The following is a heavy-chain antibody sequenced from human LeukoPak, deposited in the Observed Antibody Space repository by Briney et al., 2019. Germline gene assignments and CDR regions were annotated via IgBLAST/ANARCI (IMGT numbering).Heavy chain of an antibody. Sequence: PGGSLRLSCAASGFTVSSNYMTWVRQAPGKGLEWVSVIYSGGSTYYAYSVKGRFTISRDNSKNTLYLQMNSLRAEDTAVYYCARDLERITLVRGVIPNWFDPWGQGTLVTVSS. CDR2: IYSGGST. CDR3: ARDLERITLVRGVIPNWFDP. CDR1: GFTVSSNY. V-gene: IGHV3-66*01. D-gene: IGHD3-10*01. J-gene: IGHJ5*02.